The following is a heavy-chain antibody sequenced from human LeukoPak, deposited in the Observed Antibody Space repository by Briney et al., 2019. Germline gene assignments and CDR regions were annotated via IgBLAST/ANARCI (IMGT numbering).Heavy chain of an antibody. J-gene: IGHJ4*02. CDR2: IYYSGST. CDR3: ARSDQWLVPFDY. CDR1: GGSISSFY. V-gene: IGHV4-59*01. D-gene: IGHD6-19*01. Sequence: SETLSLTCTVSGGSISSFYWSWIRQPPGKGLEWIGYIYYSGSTNYNPSLKSRVTISVDTSKNQFSLKLSSVTAADTAVYYCARSDQWLVPFDYWGQGTLVTVSS.